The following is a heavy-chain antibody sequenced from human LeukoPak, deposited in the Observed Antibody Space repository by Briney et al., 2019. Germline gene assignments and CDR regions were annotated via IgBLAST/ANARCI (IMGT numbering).Heavy chain of an antibody. D-gene: IGHD4-17*01. Sequence: ASVKVSCKASGYTFTSYDINWVRQATGQGLEWMGWMNPNSGNTGYAQKFQGRVTMTRNTSISTAYMELSSLRSEDTAVYYCAIVPQDTTVTHVGDYWGQGTLVTVSS. V-gene: IGHV1-8*01. J-gene: IGHJ4*02. CDR1: GYTFTSYD. CDR3: AIVPQDTTVTHVGDY. CDR2: MNPNSGNT.